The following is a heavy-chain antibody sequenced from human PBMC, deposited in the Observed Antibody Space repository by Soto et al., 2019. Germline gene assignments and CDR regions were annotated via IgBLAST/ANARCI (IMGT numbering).Heavy chain of an antibody. CDR2: ISGSGGST. Sequence: PGGSMRLSCAASGFTFSSYAMSWVRQAPGKRLEWVSAISGSGGSTYYADSVKGQFTISRDNSKNTLYLQMNSLRAEDTAVYYCAKDYSNYYYYYGMDVWGQGTTVTVSS. V-gene: IGHV3-23*01. CDR3: AKDYSNYYYYYGMDV. D-gene: IGHD4-4*01. CDR1: GFTFSSYA. J-gene: IGHJ6*02.